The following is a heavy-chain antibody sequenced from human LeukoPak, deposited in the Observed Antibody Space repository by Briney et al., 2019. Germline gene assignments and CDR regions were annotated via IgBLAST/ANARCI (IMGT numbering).Heavy chain of an antibody. D-gene: IGHD3-10*01. CDR2: INHSGST. CDR3: ARGRGYYYGSGSYSRFLDY. J-gene: IGHJ4*02. V-gene: IGHV4-39*07. CDR1: GGSISSSSYY. Sequence: SETLSLTCTVSGGSISSSSYYWGWIRQPPGKGLEWIGEINHSGSTNYNPSLKSRVTISVDTSKNQFSLKLSSVTAADTAVYYCARGRGYYYGSGSYSRFLDYWGQGTLVTVSS.